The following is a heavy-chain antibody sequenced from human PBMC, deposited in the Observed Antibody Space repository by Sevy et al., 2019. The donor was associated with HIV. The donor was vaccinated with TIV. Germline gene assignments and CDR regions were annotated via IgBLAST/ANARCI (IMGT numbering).Heavy chain of an antibody. CDR1: GFIFSRYG. Sequence: GGSLRLSCAASGFIFSRYGMHWVRQAPGKGLEWVAAIFNDGINKYFAGSVKGRFTISRDNSKNTLYLEMNSLRAEDTAVYYCGRESGSDWYLDYWGQGTLVTVSS. CDR2: IFNDGINK. CDR3: GRESGSDWYLDY. D-gene: IGHD2-21*02. J-gene: IGHJ4*02. V-gene: IGHV3-33*01.